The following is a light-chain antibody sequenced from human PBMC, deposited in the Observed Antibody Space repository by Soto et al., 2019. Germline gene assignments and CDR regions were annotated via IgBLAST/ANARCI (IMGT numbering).Light chain of an antibody. CDR3: QQGHNWPLT. CDR2: GAS. Sequence: EIVMTQSPATLSLSPGERAALSCRASQSINSELAWYQQKPGQPPRLLIYGASTRADGVPARFTGSESGSEVNLTISGPQSEDFAVYYCQQGHNWPLTFGQGPRLEI. CDR1: QSINSE. J-gene: IGKJ2*01. V-gene: IGKV3-15*01.